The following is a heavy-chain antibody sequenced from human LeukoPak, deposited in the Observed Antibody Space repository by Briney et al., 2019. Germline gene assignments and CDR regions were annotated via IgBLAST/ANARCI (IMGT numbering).Heavy chain of an antibody. D-gene: IGHD3-22*01. V-gene: IGHV4-4*09. CDR3: ARLERYYDSSGDYSNWFDP. CDR2: IYTSGST. Sequence: PSETLPLTCPVSGGSISSYYWIWLRQPPGKGLEGIGYIYTSGSTNYNPSLKSRVTISVDTSKNQSSLKLSSVTAADTAVDYCARLERYYDSSGDYSNWFDPWGQGTLVTVSP. CDR1: GGSISSYY. J-gene: IGHJ5*02.